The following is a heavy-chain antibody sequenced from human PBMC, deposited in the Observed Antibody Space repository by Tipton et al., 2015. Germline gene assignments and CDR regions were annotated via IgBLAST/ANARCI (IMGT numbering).Heavy chain of an antibody. D-gene: IGHD6-13*01. CDR1: GGSISTHH. V-gene: IGHV4-4*07. CDR3: ARLTTYSSSWYWFDP. Sequence: LRLSCTVSGGSISTHHWCWIRQSAGKRLEWIGRVHSNGITNYNPSLNSRVTMSVGTSKNQFSLKLTSVTAADTAVYYCARLTTYSSSWYWFDPWGQGTLVSVSS. J-gene: IGHJ5*02. CDR2: VHSNGIT.